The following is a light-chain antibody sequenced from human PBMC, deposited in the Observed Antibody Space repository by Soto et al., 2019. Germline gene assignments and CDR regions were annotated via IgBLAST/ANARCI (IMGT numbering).Light chain of an antibody. CDR1: QTVTGNY. Sequence: EIVLTQSQATLSLSPGERATLSCRASQTVTGNYLASYQQKPGQAPRLLFYGASSRATGIPDRFSGRGSGTDFALSITRAEPEESAGYYCHLYGASPLPVSAPLPCGGGTKVEIK. CDR2: GAS. J-gene: IGKJ4*01. V-gene: IGKV3-20*01. CDR3: HLYGASPLPVSAPLP.